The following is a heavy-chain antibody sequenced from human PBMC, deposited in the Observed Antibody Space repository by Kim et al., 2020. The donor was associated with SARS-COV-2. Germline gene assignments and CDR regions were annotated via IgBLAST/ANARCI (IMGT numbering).Heavy chain of an antibody. CDR1: GFSFSTYW. Sequence: GGSLRLSCAASGFSFSTYWMHWVRQVPGRGLVWGSWVDAVGGLRTYADSVKGRFTISRDNARNTLYLQMNSLRVEDTAVYYCASSQPIIFGTLKFDPWGRGTLVTVSS. J-gene: IGHJ5*02. V-gene: IGHV3-74*03. D-gene: IGHD3-9*01. CDR2: VDAVGGLR. CDR3: ASSQPIIFGTLKFDP.